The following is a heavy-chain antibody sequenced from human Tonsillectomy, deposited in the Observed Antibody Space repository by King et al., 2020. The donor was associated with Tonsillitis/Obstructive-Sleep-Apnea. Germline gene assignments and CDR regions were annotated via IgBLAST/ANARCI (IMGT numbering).Heavy chain of an antibody. CDR3: ARAEGNLDPIDV. Sequence: VQLVESGGGLVQPGGSLRLSCAVSGFSVTYNYMTWVRQRPGKGLEWVSVIYSGGSTYYADSVKGRFTISRDNSKNTLHLQMTSLRVEDTAIYFCARAEGNLDPIDVWGQGTLVTVYS. CDR1: GFSVTYNY. V-gene: IGHV3-53*01. J-gene: IGHJ3*01. D-gene: IGHD1-14*01. CDR2: IYSGGST.